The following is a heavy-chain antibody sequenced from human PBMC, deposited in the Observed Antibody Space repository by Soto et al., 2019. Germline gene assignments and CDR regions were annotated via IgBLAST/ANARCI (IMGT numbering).Heavy chain of an antibody. CDR3: ARDIGYDYVWGSYRYVDY. Sequence: NPGGSLRLSCAASGFTFSSYSMNWVRQAPGKGLEWVSSIRSSSSYIYYADSVKGRFTISRDNAKNSLYLQMNSLRAEDTAVYYCARDIGYDYVWGSYRYVDYWGQGTLVTVSS. J-gene: IGHJ4*02. V-gene: IGHV3-21*01. CDR1: GFTFSSYS. D-gene: IGHD3-16*02. CDR2: IRSSSSYI.